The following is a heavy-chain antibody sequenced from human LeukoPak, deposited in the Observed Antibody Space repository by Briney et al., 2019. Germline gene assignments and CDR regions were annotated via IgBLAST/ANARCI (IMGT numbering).Heavy chain of an antibody. CDR2: IKSQTDGGTT. V-gene: IGHV3-15*01. D-gene: IGHD5-18*01. CDR1: GFTFTNAC. Sequence: GGSLRLSCKGSGFTFTNACMSWVRLAPGKGLEWVGHIKSQTDGGTTDYAAPVKGRSTISRDDSTNTLYLQLNSLKTEDTAVYYCTTGTWIQLWLADYWGQGTLVTVSS. CDR3: TTGTWIQLWLADY. J-gene: IGHJ4*02.